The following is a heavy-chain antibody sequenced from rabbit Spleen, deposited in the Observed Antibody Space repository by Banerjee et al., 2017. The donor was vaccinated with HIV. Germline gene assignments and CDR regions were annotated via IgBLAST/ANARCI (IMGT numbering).Heavy chain of an antibody. CDR3: ASGADYAYGGYDL. J-gene: IGHJ4*01. V-gene: IGHV1S45*01. Sequence: QEQLVEYGGGLVQPEGSLTLTCTASEFDFSGNYYICWFRQAPGKGPEWIACIFAGSSGNTYYASWAKGRFTISKPSSTTVTLQMTSLTAADTATYFCASGADYAYGGYDLWGPVTLVTVS. CDR2: IFAGSSGNT. CDR1: EFDFSGNYY. D-gene: IGHD6-1*01.